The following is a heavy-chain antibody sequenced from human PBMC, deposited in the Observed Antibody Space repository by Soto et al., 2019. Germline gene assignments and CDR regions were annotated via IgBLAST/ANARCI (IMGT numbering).Heavy chain of an antibody. Sequence: GASVKVSCKASGYTFTSYAMHWVRQAPGQRLEWMGWINAGNGNTKYSQKFQGRVTITRDTSTSTVYMELSSLRSEDTAVYYCARVKYCSGGSCYYGSPYYYYGMDVWGQGTTVTVSS. CDR1: GYTFTSYA. J-gene: IGHJ6*02. CDR2: INAGNGNT. CDR3: ARVKYCSGGSCYYGSPYYYYGMDV. V-gene: IGHV1-3*01. D-gene: IGHD2-15*01.